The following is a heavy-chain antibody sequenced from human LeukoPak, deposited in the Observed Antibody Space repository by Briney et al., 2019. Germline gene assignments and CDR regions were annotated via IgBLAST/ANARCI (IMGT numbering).Heavy chain of an antibody. D-gene: IGHD3-9*01. CDR1: GGSFSDYY. CDR3: ARGVWGLRYFDWLSHYFDY. J-gene: IGHJ4*02. V-gene: IGHV4-34*01. Sequence: SETLSLTCAVYGGSFSDYYCSWIRQPPGKGLEWIGEINHSGSTNYNPSLKSRVTISVDTSKNQFSLKLSSVTAADTAVYYCARGVWGLRYFDWLSHYFDYWGQGTLVTVSS. CDR2: INHSGST.